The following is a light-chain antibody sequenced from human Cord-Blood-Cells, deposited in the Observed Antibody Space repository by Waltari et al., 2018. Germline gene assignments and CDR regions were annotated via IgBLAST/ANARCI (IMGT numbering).Light chain of an antibody. CDR2: AAS. CDR3: QQSYSTPYT. J-gene: IGKJ2*01. Sequence: DTQMTQPPSSLSASVGDRVTITCRASQSISSYLNWYQQKPGKAPKLLIYAASSFQSGVPSRFSRSGSGTDFTLTISSLQPEDFATYYCQQSYSTPYTFGQWTKLEIK. V-gene: IGKV1-39*01. CDR1: QSISSY.